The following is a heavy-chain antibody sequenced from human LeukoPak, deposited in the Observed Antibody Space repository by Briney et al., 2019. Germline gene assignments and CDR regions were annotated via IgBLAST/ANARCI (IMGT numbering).Heavy chain of an antibody. V-gene: IGHV4-34*01. D-gene: IGHD5-12*01. J-gene: IGHJ4*02. Sequence: SETLSLTCAFYGGSFSGYYWSWIRQSPGKGLEWIGEINHSGSTNFNPSLKSRVTISVDTSKNQFSLKLTSVTAADTAVYYCARVITSGYYFFDYWGQGTLVTVSS. CDR3: ARVITSGYYFFDY. CDR2: INHSGST. CDR1: GGSFSGYY.